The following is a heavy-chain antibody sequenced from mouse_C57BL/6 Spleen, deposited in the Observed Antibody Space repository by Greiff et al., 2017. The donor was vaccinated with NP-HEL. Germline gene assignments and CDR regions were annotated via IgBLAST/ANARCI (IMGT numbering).Heavy chain of an antibody. CDR3: ARRGITTVVANFDY. CDR1: GYTFTSYW. J-gene: IGHJ2*01. V-gene: IGHV1-64*01. CDR2: IHPNSGST. D-gene: IGHD1-1*01. Sequence: QVQLQQSGAELVKPGASVKLSCKASGYTFTSYWMHWVKQRPGQGLEWIGMIHPNSGSTNYNEKFKSKATLTVDKSSSTAYMQLSSLTSEDSAVYYCARRGITTVVANFDYWGQGTTLTVSS.